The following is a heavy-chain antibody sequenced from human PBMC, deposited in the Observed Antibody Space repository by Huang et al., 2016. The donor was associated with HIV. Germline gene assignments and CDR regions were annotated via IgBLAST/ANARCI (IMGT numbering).Heavy chain of an antibody. D-gene: IGHD6-13*01. V-gene: IGHV2-5*02. CDR2: IYWDNEE. J-gene: IGHJ4*02. CDR3: VHRLRYGKWYVDY. Sequence: QITLKESGPTLVKPTQTLTLTCTFSGFSLTSSGVAVGWVRQPPGKALECLSLIYWDNEERFSPSLKTRLTFTNDTPKSVVVLTMTNMDPVDTATYYCVHRLRYGKWYVDYWGQGVLVTVSS. CDR1: GFSLTSSGVA.